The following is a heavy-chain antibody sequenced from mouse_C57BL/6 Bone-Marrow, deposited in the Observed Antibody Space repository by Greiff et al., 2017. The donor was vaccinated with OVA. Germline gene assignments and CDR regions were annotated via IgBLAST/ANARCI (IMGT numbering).Heavy chain of an antibody. CDR3: ARDDCNWFAY. CDR1: GYTFTSYT. V-gene: IGHV1-4*01. Sequence: VQLQQSGAELARPGASVKMSCKASGYTFTSYTMHWVKQRPGQGLEWIGYINPSSGYTKYNQKFKDKATLTADKSSSTAYMQLSSLTSEDSAVDYCARDDCNWFAYWGQGTLVTVSA. J-gene: IGHJ3*01. D-gene: IGHD2-4*01. CDR2: INPSSGYT.